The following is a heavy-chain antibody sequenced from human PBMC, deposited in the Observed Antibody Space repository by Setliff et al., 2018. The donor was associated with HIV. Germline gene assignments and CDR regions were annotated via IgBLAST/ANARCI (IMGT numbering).Heavy chain of an antibody. J-gene: IGHJ5*02. CDR3: ALPYCGGGNCWSSASLPPAGWFDP. CDR1: GYTFTSYA. CDR2: IIPMYGVA. D-gene: IGHD2-15*01. Sequence: GASVKVSCKASGYTFTSYAMHWVRQAPGQRLEWMGGIIPMYGVANYAQKFQGRVTITTDESTSTAYMELSSLRSEDTAVYYCALPYCGGGNCWSSASLPPAGWFDPWGQGTLVTVSS. V-gene: IGHV1-69*05.